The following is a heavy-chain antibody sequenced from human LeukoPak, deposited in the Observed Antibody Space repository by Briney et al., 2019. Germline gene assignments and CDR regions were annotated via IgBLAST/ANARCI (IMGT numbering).Heavy chain of an antibody. CDR2: INPYSGDT. D-gene: IGHD2-15*01. Sequence: ASVKVSCKASGYSFTGYYIHWVRQAPGQGLAWMGWINPYSGDTTYAQKFQGRLTLTRDTSITTAYMKLNRLTSDDTAVYYCTRVFRAADYWGRGTLVIVSS. CDR1: GYSFTGYY. J-gene: IGHJ4*02. CDR3: TRVFRAADY. V-gene: IGHV1-2*02.